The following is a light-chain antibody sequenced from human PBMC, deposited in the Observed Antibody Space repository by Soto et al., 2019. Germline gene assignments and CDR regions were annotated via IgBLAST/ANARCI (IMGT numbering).Light chain of an antibody. Sequence: NFMLTQPHSVSESPGKTVTISCTRRSVSIASNYVQWYQQRPGSSPTTVIYEDNQRPSGVPDRFSGSIDSSSNSASLTISGLKTEDEADYYCQSYDSSNVVFGGGTKQTVL. CDR2: EDN. V-gene: IGLV6-57*01. CDR1: SVSIASNY. J-gene: IGLJ2*01. CDR3: QSYDSSNVV.